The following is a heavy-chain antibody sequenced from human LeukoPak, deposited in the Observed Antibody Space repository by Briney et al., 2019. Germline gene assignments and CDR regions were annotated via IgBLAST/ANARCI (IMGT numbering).Heavy chain of an antibody. D-gene: IGHD1-14*01. Sequence: GGSLRLXCAASGLTFSSYAMSWGRQAPGKGLEWVSAISGDGSGTYYTDSVKGRFTISRHNSKNTLFLQMNSLRVEDTAVYYCAKGGISSVYHAFDIWGQGTMVTVSS. CDR2: ISGDGSGT. CDR1: GLTFSSYA. CDR3: AKGGISSVYHAFDI. V-gene: IGHV3-23*01. J-gene: IGHJ3*02.